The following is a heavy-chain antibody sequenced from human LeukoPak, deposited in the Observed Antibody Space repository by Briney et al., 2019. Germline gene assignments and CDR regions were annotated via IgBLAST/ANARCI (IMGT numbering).Heavy chain of an antibody. V-gene: IGHV4-4*07. D-gene: IGHD3-16*02. CDR1: GSSIHGYF. J-gene: IGHJ3*02. Sequence: SETLSLTCSISGSSIHGYFWSWIRQPAGKGLEWIGRIYTSGSTNYNPSLKSRVTMSVDTSKNQFSLKLSSVTAADTAVYYCARDLLYDYIWGSYRYRVDAFDIWGQGTMVTVSS. CDR2: IYTSGST. CDR3: ARDLLYDYIWGSYRYRVDAFDI.